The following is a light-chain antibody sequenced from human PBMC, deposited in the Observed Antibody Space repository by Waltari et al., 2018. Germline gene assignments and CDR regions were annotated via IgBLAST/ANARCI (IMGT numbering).Light chain of an antibody. V-gene: IGKV4-1*01. CDR3: QQSYSPHRT. CDR2: WAS. J-gene: IGKJ1*01. CDR1: QSVLYSSNNKNY. Sequence: DIVMTKSPDSLAVSLGERATINCKSSQSVLYSSNNKNYLAWYQQKPGQPPKLLIYWASIRESGVPDRFSGSGSETDFTLTISSLQAEDVAVYYCQQSYSPHRTFGQGTRVEIK.